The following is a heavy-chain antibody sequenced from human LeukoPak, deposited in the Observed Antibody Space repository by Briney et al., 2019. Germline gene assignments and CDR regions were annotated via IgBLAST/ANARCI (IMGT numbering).Heavy chain of an antibody. CDR3: ARDRIKSGSYYFDY. CDR2: ISGRSSTI. J-gene: IGHJ4*02. V-gene: IGHV3-48*01. Sequence: GGSLRLSCAASGFTFSDYSINWVRQAPGKGLERVSYISGRSSTIYYADSVKGRFTISRDNAKNSMYLQMNSLRAEDTAVYYCARDRIKSGSYYFDYWGQGTLVTVSS. CDR1: GFTFSDYS. D-gene: IGHD1-26*01.